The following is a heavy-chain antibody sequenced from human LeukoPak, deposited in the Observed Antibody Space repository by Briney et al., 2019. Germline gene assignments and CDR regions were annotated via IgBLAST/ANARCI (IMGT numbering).Heavy chain of an antibody. J-gene: IGHJ4*02. D-gene: IGHD1-26*01. CDR2: ISSSSSYI. Sequence: GGSPRLSCAASGFTFSSYSMNWVRQAPGKGLEWVSSISSSSSYIYYADSVKGRFTISRDNAKNSLYLQMNSLRAEDTAVYYCARDAGVGSYLYWGQGTLVTVSS. V-gene: IGHV3-21*01. CDR1: GFTFSSYS. CDR3: ARDAGVGSYLY.